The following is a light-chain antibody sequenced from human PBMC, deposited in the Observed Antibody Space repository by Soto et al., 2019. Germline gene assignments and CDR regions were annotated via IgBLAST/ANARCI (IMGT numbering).Light chain of an antibody. CDR2: DND. Sequence: QSVLTQPPSASAAPGQRITISCSGSGSNIGGISVSWYQQLPGTAPKLLIYDNDKRPSGIPDRFSGSKSGTSATLAITTLQTGDEAHYFCGAWDNTQSWVFGPGTKLTVL. J-gene: IGLJ1*01. CDR3: GAWDNTQSWV. CDR1: GSNIGGIS. V-gene: IGLV1-51*01.